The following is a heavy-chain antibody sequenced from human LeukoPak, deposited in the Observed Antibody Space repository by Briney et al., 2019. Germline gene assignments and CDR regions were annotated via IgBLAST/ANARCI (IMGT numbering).Heavy chain of an antibody. CDR1: GFTFSSYS. CDR2: ISSSSSTI. Sequence: GGSLRLSCAASGFTFSSYSMTWVRQAPGKGLEWVSSISSSSSTIYYEDSVKRGYTISRDNAEHSLYLQMNSLRAEDTAVYYCARGAPVFDYWGRGTGVSVSS. CDR3: ARGAPVFDY. V-gene: IGHV3-21*01. J-gene: IGHJ4*02.